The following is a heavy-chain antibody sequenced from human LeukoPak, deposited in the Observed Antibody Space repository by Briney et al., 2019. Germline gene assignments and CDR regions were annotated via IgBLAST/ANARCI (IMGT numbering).Heavy chain of an antibody. CDR2: SHYSENS. J-gene: IGHJ3*02. CDR1: GASITSYY. CDR3: ARMGTTFDGFDI. V-gene: IGHV4-59*01. D-gene: IGHD1-7*01. Sequence: SSETLSLTCTVSGASITSYYWSWIRQPPGKGLEWIGYSHYSENSRYNPSLKSRLTISVDTSKNQFSLKLTSVTAADTAVYYCARMGTTFDGFDIWSQGTLVTVS.